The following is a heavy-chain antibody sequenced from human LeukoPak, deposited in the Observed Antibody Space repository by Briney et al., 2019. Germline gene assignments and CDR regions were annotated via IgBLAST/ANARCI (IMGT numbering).Heavy chain of an antibody. V-gene: IGHV1-2*02. CDR1: GYTFTGYY. J-gene: IGHJ3*02. CDR2: INPNSGGT. D-gene: IGHD3-10*01. Sequence: ASVKVSCKASGYTFTGYYMHWVRQAPGQGLEWMGWINPNSGGTNYAQKFQGRVTMTRDTSISTAYMELSRLRSDDTAVYYCAKLMVRGVIMPYDAFDIWGQGTMVTVSS. CDR3: AKLMVRGVIMPYDAFDI.